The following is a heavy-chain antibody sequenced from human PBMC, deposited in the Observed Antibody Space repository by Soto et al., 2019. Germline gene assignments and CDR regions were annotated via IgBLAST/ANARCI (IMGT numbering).Heavy chain of an antibody. J-gene: IGHJ6*02. CDR2: IKSKTDGGTT. D-gene: IGHD3-10*01. Sequence: RGSLILSCAASGFTFSNAWMNWVLQAPGKGLEWGGRIKSKTDGGTTDYAAPVKGRFTISRDDSKNTLYLQMNSLKTEDTAVYYCTTEQLVGMVRGDIIPLDYDGMDVWGQGTTVTVSS. CDR3: TTEQLVGMVRGDIIPLDYDGMDV. CDR1: GFTFSNAW. V-gene: IGHV3-15*07.